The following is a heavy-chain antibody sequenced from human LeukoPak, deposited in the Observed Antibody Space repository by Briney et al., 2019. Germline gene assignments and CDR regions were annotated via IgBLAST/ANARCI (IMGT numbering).Heavy chain of an antibody. V-gene: IGHV3-23*01. D-gene: IGHD3-10*01. Sequence: GGSLRLSCAASGFTFSSYAMSWVRQAPGKGLEWVSAISGSGGSTYYADSVKGRFTISRDNSKNTLCLQMNSLRAEDTAVYYCAKARYYGSGSSDYWGQGTLVTVSS. CDR1: GFTFSSYA. CDR2: ISGSGGST. J-gene: IGHJ4*02. CDR3: AKARYYGSGSSDY.